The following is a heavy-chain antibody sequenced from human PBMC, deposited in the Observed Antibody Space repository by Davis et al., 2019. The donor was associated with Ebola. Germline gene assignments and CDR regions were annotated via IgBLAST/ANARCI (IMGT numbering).Heavy chain of an antibody. J-gene: IGHJ6*02. CDR2: ISAYNGNT. V-gene: IGHV1-18*04. D-gene: IGHD3-16*01. CDR1: GHTLTSYG. CDR3: ARDPGPIGGINYYYDYGMDV. Sequence: ASVKVSCKASGHTLTSYGISWVRQAPGQGLEWMGWISAYNGNTNYAQKLQGRVTMTTDTPTSTAYMELRSLRSDDTAVYYCARDPGPIGGINYYYDYGMDVWGQGTTVTVSS.